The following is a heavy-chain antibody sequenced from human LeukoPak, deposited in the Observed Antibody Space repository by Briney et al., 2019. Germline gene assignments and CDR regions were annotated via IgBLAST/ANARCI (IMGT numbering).Heavy chain of an antibody. CDR1: GFTFDDYA. CDR2: ISWNSGSI. CDR3: AKDMVRGVHGMDV. D-gene: IGHD3-10*01. V-gene: IGHV3-9*01. Sequence: GRSLRLSCAASGFTFDDYAMHWVRQAPGKGLEWVSGISWNSGSIGYADSVKGRFTISRDNAKNSLYLQMSSLRAEDTALYYCAKDMVRGVHGMDVWGQGTTVTVSS. J-gene: IGHJ6*02.